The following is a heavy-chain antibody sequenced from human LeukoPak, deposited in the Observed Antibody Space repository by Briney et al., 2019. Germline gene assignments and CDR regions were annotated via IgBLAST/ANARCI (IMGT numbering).Heavy chain of an antibody. D-gene: IGHD6-6*01. J-gene: IGHJ4*01. V-gene: IGHV4-39*01. Sequence: SETLSLTCTVSGGSISSSSYYWGWIRQPPGKGLEWIGSIYYSGSTYYNPSLKSRVTISVDTSKNQFSLKLSSVTATDTAVYYCARHRGSSSNFDYWGQEPWSPSPQ. CDR2: IYYSGST. CDR1: GGSISSSSYY. CDR3: ARHRGSSSNFDY.